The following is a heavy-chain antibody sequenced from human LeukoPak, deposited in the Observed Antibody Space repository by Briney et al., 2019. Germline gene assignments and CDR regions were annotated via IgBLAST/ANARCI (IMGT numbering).Heavy chain of an antibody. CDR1: GGTFSSYA. D-gene: IGHD1-1*01. Sequence: ASVKVSCKASGGTFSSYAISWVRQAPGQGLEWMGGIIPIFGTANYAQKFQGRVTITADESTSTAYMELSRLRSDDTAVYYCARAPAGKFPLDYWGQGTLVTVSS. CDR3: ARAPAGKFPLDY. CDR2: IIPIFGTA. J-gene: IGHJ4*02. V-gene: IGHV1-69*13.